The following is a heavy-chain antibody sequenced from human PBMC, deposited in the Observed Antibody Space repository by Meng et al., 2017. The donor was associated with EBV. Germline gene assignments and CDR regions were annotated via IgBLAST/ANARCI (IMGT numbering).Heavy chain of an antibody. D-gene: IGHD1-26*01. CDR2: IYWHDDK. CDR1: AFPIDTRGVG. CDR3: ESIEAASRFDY. J-gene: IGHJ4*02. V-gene: IGHV2-5*01. Sequence: TVLDSVHRLLHPHHLVALSSYFSAFPIDTRGVGVGWISQTPGKALEWLALIYWHDDKRSRPSLQRRLTITKHTSKNPVVITLTNTDHVDTATYYCESIEAASRFDYWGQGTLVTVSS.